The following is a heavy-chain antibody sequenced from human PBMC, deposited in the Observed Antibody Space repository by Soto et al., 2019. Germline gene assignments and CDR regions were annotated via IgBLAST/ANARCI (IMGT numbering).Heavy chain of an antibody. Sequence: ASVKVSCKASGYTFTGYYMHWVRQAPGQGLEWMGWINPNSGGTNYAQKFQGWVTMTRDTSISTAYMELSRLRSDDTAVYYCARAGGGDSSGHYRPGWSYYYGMDVWGQGTTVTVSS. CDR2: INPNSGGT. CDR1: GYTFTGYY. V-gene: IGHV1-2*04. CDR3: ARAGGGDSSGHYRPGWSYYYGMDV. D-gene: IGHD3-22*01. J-gene: IGHJ6*02.